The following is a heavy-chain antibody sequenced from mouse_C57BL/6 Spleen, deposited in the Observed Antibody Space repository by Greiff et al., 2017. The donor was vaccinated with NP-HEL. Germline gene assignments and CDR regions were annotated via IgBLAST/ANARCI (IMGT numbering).Heavy chain of an antibody. V-gene: IGHV1-50*01. CDR1: GYTFTSYW. CDR2: IDPSDSYT. D-gene: IGHD4-1*01. Sequence: VKQSCKASGYTFTSYWMQWVKQRPGQGLEWIGEIDPSDSYTNYNQKFKGKATLTVDTSSSTAYMQLSSLTSEDSAVYYCARRRLTGPFDYWGQGTTLTVSS. J-gene: IGHJ2*01. CDR3: ARRRLTGPFDY.